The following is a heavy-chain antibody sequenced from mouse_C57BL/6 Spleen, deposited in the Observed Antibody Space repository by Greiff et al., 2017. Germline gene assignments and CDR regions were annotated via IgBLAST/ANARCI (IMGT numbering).Heavy chain of an antibody. V-gene: IGHV1-80*01. CDR2: IYPGDGDT. D-gene: IGHD1-1*01. J-gene: IGHJ1*03. CDR3: ARWDYYGSRRYFDV. Sequence: QVQLKQSGAELVKPGASVKISCKASGYAFSSYWMNWVKQRPGKGLEWIGQIYPGDGDTNYNGKFKGKATLTADKSSSTAYMQLSSLTSEDSAVYFCARWDYYGSRRYFDVWGTGTTVTVSS. CDR1: GYAFSSYW.